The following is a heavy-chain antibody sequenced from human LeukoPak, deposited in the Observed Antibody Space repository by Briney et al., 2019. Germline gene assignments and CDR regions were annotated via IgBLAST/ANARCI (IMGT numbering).Heavy chain of an antibody. CDR2: ISPSGDIT. V-gene: IGHV3-23*01. D-gene: IGHD3-16*01. Sequence: GGSLRLSCAASGFTFSSYAMSWVRQAPGKGLEWVSGISPSGDITYYTGSVRGRFTISRDNFKNTLSLQVNSLRAEDTAMYYCAKDDDWGRYKHWGQGTLVTVSS. CDR1: GFTFSSYA. CDR3: AKDDDWGRYKH. J-gene: IGHJ1*01.